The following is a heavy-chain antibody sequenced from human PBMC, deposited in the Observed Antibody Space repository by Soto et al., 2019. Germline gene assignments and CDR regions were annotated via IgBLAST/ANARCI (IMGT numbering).Heavy chain of an antibody. V-gene: IGHV4-59*01. J-gene: IGHJ6*02. Sequence: SETLSLTWTVSGGSISSYYWSWIRQPPGKGLEWIGYIYYSGSTNYNPSLKSRVTISVDTSKNQFSLKLSSVTAADTAVYYCAREGYSYASYYYYYGMDVWGQGTTVTVSS. CDR1: GGSISSYY. CDR3: AREGYSYASYYYYYGMDV. D-gene: IGHD5-18*01. CDR2: IYYSGST.